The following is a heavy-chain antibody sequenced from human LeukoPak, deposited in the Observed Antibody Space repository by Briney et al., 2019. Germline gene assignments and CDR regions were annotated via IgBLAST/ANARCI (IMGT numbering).Heavy chain of an antibody. CDR3: VRSIGYSQIVDL. D-gene: IGHD2-15*01. V-gene: IGHV5-51*01. Sequence: GESLQISCKGSGYHFANFWIGWVRQKPGKGLEWMGVLYPRDSDTTYGPSFEGQVTMSVDKSISTAYLQWSSLQASDTASYFCVRSIGYSQIVDLWGQGALVTVSS. CDR2: LYPRDSDT. J-gene: IGHJ5*02. CDR1: GYHFANFW.